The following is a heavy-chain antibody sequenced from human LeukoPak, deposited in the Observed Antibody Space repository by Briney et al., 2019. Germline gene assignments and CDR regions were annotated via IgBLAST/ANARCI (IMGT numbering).Heavy chain of an antibody. D-gene: IGHD2-21*02. V-gene: IGHV3-74*01. J-gene: IGHJ4*01. CDR2: LHSNGAFT. CDR3: ARFVVVTAGDY. CDR1: GFTLSNYW. Sequence: GGSLRLSCSASGFTLSNYWMHWVRQAPGKGLVWVARLHSNGAFTTYADSVKGRFTIPRDTAKNTLYPQMNSLRVEDTAVYYCARFVVVTAGDYWGQGTLVTVSS.